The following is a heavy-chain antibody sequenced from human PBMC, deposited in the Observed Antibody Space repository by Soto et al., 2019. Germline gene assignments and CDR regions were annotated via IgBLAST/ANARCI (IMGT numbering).Heavy chain of an antibody. V-gene: IGHV4-38-2*02. CDR3: ARDRGGCSSTSCYSLVFYYYYGMDV. Sequence: LSLTCAVSGYSISSGYYWGWIRQPPGKGLEWIGSIYHSGSTYYNPSLKSRVTISVDTSKNQFSLKLSSVTAADTAVYYCARDRGGCSSTSCYSLVFYYYYGMDVWGQGTTVTVSS. CDR1: GYSISSGYY. J-gene: IGHJ6*02. D-gene: IGHD2-2*02. CDR2: IYHSGST.